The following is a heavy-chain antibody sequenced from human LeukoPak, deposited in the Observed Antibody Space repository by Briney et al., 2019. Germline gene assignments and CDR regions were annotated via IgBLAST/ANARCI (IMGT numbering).Heavy chain of an antibody. CDR3: AGGYFHLKDYYYYGMDV. V-gene: IGHV3-48*03. J-gene: IGHJ6*02. Sequence: GGSLRLSCAASGFTFGSYEMNWVRQAPGKGLEWVSYISCSGSTIYYADSVKGRFTISRDNAKNSLYLQMNSLRAEDTAVYYCAGGYFHLKDYYYYGMDVWGQGTTVTVSS. CDR2: ISCSGSTI. CDR1: GFTFGSYE. D-gene: IGHD4-23*01.